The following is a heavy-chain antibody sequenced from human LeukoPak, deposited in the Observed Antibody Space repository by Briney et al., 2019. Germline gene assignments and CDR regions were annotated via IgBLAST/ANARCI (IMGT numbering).Heavy chain of an antibody. CDR2: INPNSGAT. Sequence: ASVKVSCKASGYTFTSYDINWVRQAPGQGLEWMGWINPNSGATDYAQKFQGRVTMTRDTSISTTYMELSSLRFDDTAVYYCARNSWYEYWGQGTLVTVSS. CDR3: ARNSWYEY. V-gene: IGHV1-2*02. CDR1: GYTFTSYD. D-gene: IGHD6-13*01. J-gene: IGHJ4*02.